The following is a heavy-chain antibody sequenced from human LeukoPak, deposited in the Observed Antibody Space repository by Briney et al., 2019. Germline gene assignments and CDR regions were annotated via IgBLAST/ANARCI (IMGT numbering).Heavy chain of an antibody. CDR3: ARSYGELRYFDWLPSY. CDR1: GYTLTELS. Sequence: ASVKVSCKVSGYTLTELSMHWVRQAPGKGLEWMGGFDPEDGEIIYAQKFQGRVTMTEDTSTDTAYMELSSLRSEDTAVYYCARSYGELRYFDWLPSYWGQGTLVTVSS. V-gene: IGHV1-24*01. D-gene: IGHD3-9*01. CDR2: FDPEDGEI. J-gene: IGHJ4*02.